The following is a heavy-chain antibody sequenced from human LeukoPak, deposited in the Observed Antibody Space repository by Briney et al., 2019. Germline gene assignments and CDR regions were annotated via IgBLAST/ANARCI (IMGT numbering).Heavy chain of an antibody. J-gene: IGHJ4*02. CDR3: ANGDSSSYYFDY. CDR2: ISGSGGST. D-gene: IGHD6-6*01. CDR1: GFTSSGYA. V-gene: IGHV3-23*01. Sequence: VGSLRLSCAASGFTSSGYAMSWVRQAPGKGLEWVSAISGSGGSTYYADSVKGRFTISRDNSKNTLYLQMNSLRAEDTAVYYCANGDSSSYYFDYWGQGTLVTVSS.